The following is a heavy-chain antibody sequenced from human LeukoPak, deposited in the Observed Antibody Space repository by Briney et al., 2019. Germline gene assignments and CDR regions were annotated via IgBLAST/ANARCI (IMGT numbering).Heavy chain of an antibody. J-gene: IGHJ4*02. CDR2: IKTDGSET. CDR1: GFTFRDHW. Sequence: PGGSLRLSCAVSGFTFRDHWMDWVRQAPGKGLEWVGHIKTDGSETYYVDSLKGRFSISRDNTNNALYLQMNSLRVEDTAVYYCAKNNGWFHLAQWGQGTLVTVSS. D-gene: IGHD6-19*01. CDR3: AKNNGWFHLAQ. V-gene: IGHV3-7*03.